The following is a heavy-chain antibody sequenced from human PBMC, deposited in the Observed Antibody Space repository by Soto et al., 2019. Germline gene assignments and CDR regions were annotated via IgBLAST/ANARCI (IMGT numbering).Heavy chain of an antibody. CDR3: AAPPRY. V-gene: IGHV4-61*08. CDR2: MHDSGST. J-gene: IGHJ4*02. D-gene: IGHD6-6*01. Sequence: SETLSLTCTVSGGSISSGGYYWNWIRQSPGKGLEWIGYMHDSGSTSYNPSLKSRVTISVDTSRNQLSLKLTSVTAADTAVYYCAAPPRYWGQGILVTVSS. CDR1: GGSISSGGYY.